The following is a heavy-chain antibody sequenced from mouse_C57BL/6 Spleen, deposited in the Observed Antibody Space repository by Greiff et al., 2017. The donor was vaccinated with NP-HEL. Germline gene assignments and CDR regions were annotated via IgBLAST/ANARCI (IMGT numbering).Heavy chain of an antibody. V-gene: IGHV1-61*01. CDR2: IYPSDSET. CDR1: GYTFTSYW. Sequence: VQLQQSGAELVRPGSSVKLSCKASGYTFTSYWMDWVKQRPGQGLEWIGNIYPSDSETHYNQKFKDKATLTVDKSSSTAYMQLSSLTSEDSAVYYCAREGAAQATTWFAYWGQGTLVTVSA. CDR3: AREGAAQATTWFAY. J-gene: IGHJ3*01. D-gene: IGHD3-2*02.